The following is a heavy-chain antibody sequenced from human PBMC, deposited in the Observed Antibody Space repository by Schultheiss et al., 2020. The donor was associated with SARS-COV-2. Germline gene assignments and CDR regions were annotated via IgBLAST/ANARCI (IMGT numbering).Heavy chain of an antibody. J-gene: IGHJ6*03. D-gene: IGHD4-11*01. CDR2: IYTSGST. CDR1: GGSISSYY. CDR3: ARSQYYSNYYYMDV. V-gene: IGHV4-4*07. Sequence: SQTLSLTCTVSGGSISSYYWSWIRQPAGKGLEWIGRIYTSGSTNYNPSLKSRVTISVDTSKNQFSLKLSSVTAADTAVYYCARSQYYSNYYYMDVWGKGTTVTVSS.